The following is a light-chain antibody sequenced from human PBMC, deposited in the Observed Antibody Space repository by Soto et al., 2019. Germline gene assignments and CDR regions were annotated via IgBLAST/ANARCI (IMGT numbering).Light chain of an antibody. J-gene: IGKJ5*01. CDR1: QSVSST. V-gene: IGKV3-15*01. CDR3: QQYNNWPIT. Sequence: EIVMTHSPATLSVSPWEIATLSCRASQSVSSTLAWYLQKPGQAPRLLIYGASTRATGIPARFSFSGSGTEFPLSSSPLQSEDFAGYYCQQYNNWPITFGGGTRLKIK. CDR2: GAS.